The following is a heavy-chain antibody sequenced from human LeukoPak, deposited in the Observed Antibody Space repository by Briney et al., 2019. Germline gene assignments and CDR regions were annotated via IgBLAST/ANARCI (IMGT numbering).Heavy chain of an antibody. J-gene: IGHJ6*02. CDR2: IRSKANSYAT. Sequence: PGGSLKLSCAASGFTFSGSAMHWVRQASGKGLEWVGRIRSKANSYATAYAASVKGRFTISRDDSKNTAYLQMNSLKTEDTAVYYCTRDPSDYYYGMDVWGQGTTVTVSS. V-gene: IGHV3-73*01. CDR1: GFTFSGSA. CDR3: TRDPSDYYYGMDV.